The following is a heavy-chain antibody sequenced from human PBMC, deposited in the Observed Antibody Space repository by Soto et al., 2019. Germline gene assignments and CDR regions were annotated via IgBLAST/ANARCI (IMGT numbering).Heavy chain of an antibody. Sequence: GGSLRLSCAASGFTFSSYAMSWVRQAPGKGLEWVSTISGGGGNTYYADSVKGRFTISRDNSKKTLYLQMNSLRVDDTAVFYCAKDEAPAAMDSVYAFDVWGQGTMVTVSS. V-gene: IGHV3-23*01. CDR1: GFTFSSYA. CDR3: AKDEAPAAMDSVYAFDV. J-gene: IGHJ3*01. CDR2: ISGGGGNT. D-gene: IGHD2-2*01.